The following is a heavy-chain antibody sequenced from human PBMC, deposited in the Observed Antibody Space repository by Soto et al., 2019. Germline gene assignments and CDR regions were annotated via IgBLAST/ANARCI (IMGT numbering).Heavy chain of an antibody. J-gene: IGHJ6*02. CDR1: GGTFSSYA. CDR2: IIPIFGTA. Sequence: SVKVSCKASGGTFSSYAISWVRQAPGQGLEWMGGIIPIFGTANYAQKFQGRVTITADESTSTAYMELSSLRSEDTAVYYCASHDSSGYPPNVYYYYGMDVWGQGTTVTVSS. D-gene: IGHD3-22*01. CDR3: ASHDSSGYPPNVYYYYGMDV. V-gene: IGHV1-69*13.